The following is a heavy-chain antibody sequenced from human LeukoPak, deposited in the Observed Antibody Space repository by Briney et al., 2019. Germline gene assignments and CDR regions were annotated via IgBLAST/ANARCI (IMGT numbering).Heavy chain of an antibody. CDR1: GYTFTSYG. CDR2: ISAYNGNT. CDR3: ARDPESPVSFTGATSDY. V-gene: IGHV1-18*01. Sequence: ASVKVSCKASGYTFTSYGISWVRQAPGQGLEWMGWISAYNGNTNYAQKLQGRVTMTTDTSTSTAYMELRSLRSDDTAVYYCARDPESPVSFTGATSDYWGQGTLVTVSS. D-gene: IGHD7-27*01. J-gene: IGHJ4*02.